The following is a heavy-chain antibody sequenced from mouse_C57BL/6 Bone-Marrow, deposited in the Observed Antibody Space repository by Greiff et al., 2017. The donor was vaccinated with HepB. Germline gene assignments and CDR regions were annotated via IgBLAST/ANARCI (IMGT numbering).Heavy chain of an antibody. CDR2: IHPNSGST. D-gene: IGHD1-1*01. CDR3: ARSSVVYYYGSSHWYVDV. V-gene: IGHV1-64*01. CDR1: GYTFTSYW. Sequence: QVQLKQPGAELVKPGASVKLSCKASGYTFTSYWMHWVKQRPGQGLEWIGMIHPNSGSTNYNEKFKSKATLTVDKSSSTAYMQLSSLTSEDSAVYYCARSSVVYYYGSSHWYVDVWGTGTTVTVSS. J-gene: IGHJ1*03.